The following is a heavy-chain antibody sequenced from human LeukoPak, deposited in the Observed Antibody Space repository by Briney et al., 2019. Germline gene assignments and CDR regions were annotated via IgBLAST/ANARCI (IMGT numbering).Heavy chain of an antibody. CDR2: IYHSGST. D-gene: IGHD6-6*01. V-gene: IGHV4-38-2*01. CDR3: ARGSIAARGDFDY. J-gene: IGHJ4*02. Sequence: PSETLSLTCAVSGYSISSGYYRGWIRQPPGKGLEWIGSIYHSGSTYYNPSLKSRVTISVDTSKNQFSLKLSSVTAADTAVYYCARGSIAARGDFDYWGQGTLVTVSS. CDR1: GYSISSGYY.